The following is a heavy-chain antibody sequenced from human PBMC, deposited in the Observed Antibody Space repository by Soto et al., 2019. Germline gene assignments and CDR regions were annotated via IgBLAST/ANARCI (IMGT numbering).Heavy chain of an antibody. CDR1: GGSISSGGYY. J-gene: IGHJ4*02. Sequence: QVQLQESGPGLVKPSQTLSLTCTVSGGSISSGGYYWSWIRQHPGKGLEWIGYIYYSGSTYYNPSLKSRVTIAVDTSKNQSSMKLSSVTAADTAVYYCARVEGVRGVIHYWGQGTLVTVSS. CDR2: IYYSGST. V-gene: IGHV4-31*03. D-gene: IGHD3-10*01. CDR3: ARVEGVRGVIHY.